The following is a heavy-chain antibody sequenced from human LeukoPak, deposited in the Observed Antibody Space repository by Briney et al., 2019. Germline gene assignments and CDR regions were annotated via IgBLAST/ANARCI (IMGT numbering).Heavy chain of an antibody. CDR2: VYSGGST. D-gene: IGHD6-13*01. V-gene: IGHV4-4*07. Sequence: SETLSLTCTVSGGAISNYYWNWIRQPAGKGLEWIGRVYSGGSTNYNSSLESRVTMSVDTSKNQFSLKLTSVTAADTAVYCARSPAVIAARHFDLWGRGTLVTVSS. CDR1: GGAISNYY. CDR3: ARSPAVIAARHFDL. J-gene: IGHJ2*01.